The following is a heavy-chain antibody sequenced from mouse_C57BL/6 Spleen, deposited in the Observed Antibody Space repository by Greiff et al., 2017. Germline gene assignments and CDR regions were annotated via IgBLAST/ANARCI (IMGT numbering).Heavy chain of an antibody. CDR1: GYTFTSYW. V-gene: IGHV1-53*01. D-gene: IGHD2-4*01. J-gene: IGHJ2*01. CDR2: INPSNGGT. CDR3: AREVGLRRGVDY. Sequence: QVQLQQPGTELVKPGASVKLSCKASGYTFTSYWMHWVKQRPGQGLEWIGNINPSNGGTNYNEKFKSKATLTVDKSSSTAYMQLSSLTSEDSAVXYCAREVGLRRGVDYWGQGTTLTVSS.